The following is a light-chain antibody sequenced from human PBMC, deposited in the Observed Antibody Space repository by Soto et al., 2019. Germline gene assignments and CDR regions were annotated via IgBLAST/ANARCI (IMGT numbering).Light chain of an antibody. CDR1: QSVSSSY. CDR2: GAS. J-gene: IGKJ4*01. Sequence: EIVMTQSPATLSMSPGERATLSCRASQSVSSSYFAWYQQKPGQAPRLLIYGASTRATGIPARFRGSGSGTEFTLTISSLQSEDFAVYICQQYNHWPLSFGGGTKVEVK. V-gene: IGKV3-15*01. CDR3: QQYNHWPLS.